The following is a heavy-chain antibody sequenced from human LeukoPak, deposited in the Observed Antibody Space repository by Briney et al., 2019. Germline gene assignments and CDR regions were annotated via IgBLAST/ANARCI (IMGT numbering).Heavy chain of an antibody. CDR1: GFTFSSYE. J-gene: IGHJ3*02. CDR3: AKQGPIAVACKAYDACDI. D-gene: IGHD6-19*01. Sequence: PGGSLRLSCAASGFTFSSYEMNWVRQAPGKGLEWVSYISSSGSTIYYADSVKDRFTISRDNAKNSLYLQMNSLRAEDPAVYYCAKQGPIAVACKAYDACDIWGQGTMVTVSS. V-gene: IGHV3-48*03. CDR2: ISSSGSTI.